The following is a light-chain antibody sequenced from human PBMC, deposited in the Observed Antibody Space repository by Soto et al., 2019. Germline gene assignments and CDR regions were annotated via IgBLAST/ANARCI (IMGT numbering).Light chain of an antibody. J-gene: IGKJ4*01. Sequence: EIVLTQSPGTLSLSPGERATLSCRASQSISSSYLAWYQQKPGQAHRLLIYGASSRATGIPDRFSGSGSGTDLTLTISRLEPEDFAVYYCQQYDSSPLTFGGGTKVDIK. CDR1: QSISSSY. CDR3: QQYDSSPLT. V-gene: IGKV3-20*01. CDR2: GAS.